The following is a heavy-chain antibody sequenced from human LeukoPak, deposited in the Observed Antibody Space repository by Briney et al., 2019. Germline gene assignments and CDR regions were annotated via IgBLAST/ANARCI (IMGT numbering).Heavy chain of an antibody. CDR3: AKAGASYYDFWSGYWYFDY. V-gene: IGHV3-23*01. CDR1: GFTFGNYA. J-gene: IGHJ4*02. D-gene: IGHD3-3*01. CDR2: ISGSGGST. Sequence: GGSLRLSCAASGFTFGNYAMTWVRQAPGKGLEWVSAISGSGGSTYYADSVKGRFTISRDNSKNTLYLQMNSLRAEDTAVYYCAKAGASYYDFWSGYWYFDYWGQGTLVTVSS.